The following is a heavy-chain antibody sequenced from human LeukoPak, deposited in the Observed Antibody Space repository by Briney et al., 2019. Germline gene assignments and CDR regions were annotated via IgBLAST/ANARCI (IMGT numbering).Heavy chain of an antibody. V-gene: IGHV3-30*02. D-gene: IGHD6-13*01. Sequence: GGSLRLSCAASGFTFSTYGMHWVRLAPGKGLEWVAFMRYDGSNKYYADSVKGRFTISRDNSKNTLYLQMNSLRAEDTAVYYCVRTRYSSSFDDYWGQGTLVTVSS. CDR1: GFTFSTYG. J-gene: IGHJ4*02. CDR3: VRTRYSSSFDDY. CDR2: MRYDGSNK.